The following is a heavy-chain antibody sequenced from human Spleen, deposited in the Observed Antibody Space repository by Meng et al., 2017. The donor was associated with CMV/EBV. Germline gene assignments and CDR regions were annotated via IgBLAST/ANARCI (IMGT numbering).Heavy chain of an antibody. V-gene: IGHV3-43D*03. CDR1: GFTFDDYA. CDR2: ISWDGGST. J-gene: IGHJ4*02. CDR3: AKADIVVVVAAYFDY. Sequence: GESLKISCAASGFTFDDYAMHWVRQAPGKGLEWVSLISWDGGSTYYADSVKGRFTISRDNAKNSLYLQMNSLRAEDTALYYCAKADIVVVVAAYFDYWGQGTLVTVSS. D-gene: IGHD2-15*01.